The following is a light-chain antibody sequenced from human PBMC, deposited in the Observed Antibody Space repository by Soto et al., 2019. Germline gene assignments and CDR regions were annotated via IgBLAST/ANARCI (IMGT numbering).Light chain of an antibody. V-gene: IGKV1-5*01. CDR3: QQYSSSSPT. Sequence: DIQMTQSPSTLSASVGDRVTITCRASQSISSWLAWYQQKPGKAPKLLIYGASSLESGVPSRFSGSRSVTEFTLTIDSLQPDDFATYYCQQYSSSSPTFGQGTKLEIK. CDR1: QSISSW. CDR2: GAS. J-gene: IGKJ2*01.